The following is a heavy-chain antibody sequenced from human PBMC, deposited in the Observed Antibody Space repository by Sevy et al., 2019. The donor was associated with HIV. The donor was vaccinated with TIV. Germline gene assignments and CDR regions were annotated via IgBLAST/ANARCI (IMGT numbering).Heavy chain of an antibody. J-gene: IGHJ6*03. CDR1: GYPIRSGYN. D-gene: IGHD6-13*01. V-gene: IGHV4-38-2*02. Sequence: SETLSLTCAVSGYPIRSGYNWGWIRQAPGKGLEWIGSVYHSGNTYYNPSLKSRVTISHDTSKNQFSLKLNSVTAADTAVYYCARDGTSWYQKYYDYMDVWGKGTTVTVSS. CDR2: VYHSGNT. CDR3: ARDGTSWYQKYYDYMDV.